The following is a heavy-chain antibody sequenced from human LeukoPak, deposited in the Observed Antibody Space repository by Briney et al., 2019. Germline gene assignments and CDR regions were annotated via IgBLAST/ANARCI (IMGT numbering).Heavy chain of an antibody. CDR3: AKGRDGSGTYYSSSQY. J-gene: IGHJ1*01. Sequence: GGSLRLSCAASGFTFSTYAMDWVRQAPGKRLEWVSTFRGSGDNTYYADSVKGRFIISRDNSNNMLYLQMNSLRAEDTVIYYCAKGRDGSGTYYSSSQYWGQGTLVTVSS. V-gene: IGHV3-23*01. D-gene: IGHD3-10*01. CDR2: FRGSGDNT. CDR1: GFTFSTYA.